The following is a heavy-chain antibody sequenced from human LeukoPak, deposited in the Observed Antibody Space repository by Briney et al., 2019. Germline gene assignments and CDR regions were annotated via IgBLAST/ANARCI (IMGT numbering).Heavy chain of an antibody. D-gene: IGHD6-13*01. CDR3: ARGPGITAAGTFTSFFDY. CDR2: IWYDGSNK. Sequence: GRSLRLSRAASGFTFSTYGMHWVRQAPGKGLEWVAIIWYDGSNKYYADSVKGRFIISRDNSKNTLYLQMNSLRAEDTAVYYCARGPGITAAGTFTSFFDYWGQGTLVTVSS. CDR1: GFTFSTYG. V-gene: IGHV3-33*01. J-gene: IGHJ4*02.